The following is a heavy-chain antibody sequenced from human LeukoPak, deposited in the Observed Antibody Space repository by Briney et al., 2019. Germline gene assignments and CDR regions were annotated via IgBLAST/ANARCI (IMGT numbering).Heavy chain of an antibody. J-gene: IGHJ3*02. CDR2: ISSSSSTI. D-gene: IGHD1-14*01. CDR3: ARVAPDDAFDI. Sequence: GGSLRLSCAASGFTFSSYNMNWVRQAPGKGLGWVSFISSSSSTIHYADSVMGRFTISRDNAKNSLYLQMNSLRAEDTAVYYCARVAPDDAFDIWGQGTMVTVSS. V-gene: IGHV3-48*04. CDR1: GFTFSSYN.